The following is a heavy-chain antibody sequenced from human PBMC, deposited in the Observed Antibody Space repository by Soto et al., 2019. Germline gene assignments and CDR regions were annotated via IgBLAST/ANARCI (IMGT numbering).Heavy chain of an antibody. J-gene: IGHJ6*02. V-gene: IGHV3-30*03. CDR2: ISYDGSNK. CDR1: GFTFSRYG. D-gene: IGHD2-15*01. CDR3: AAVVVAADYYYYGMDV. Sequence: QVQLVESGGGVVQPGRSLRLSCAASGFTFSRYGMHWVRQAPGKGLEWVAVISYDGSNKYYADSVKGRFTISRDNSKNTLYLQMNSLRAEDTAVYYCAAVVVAADYYYYGMDVWGQGTTVTVSS.